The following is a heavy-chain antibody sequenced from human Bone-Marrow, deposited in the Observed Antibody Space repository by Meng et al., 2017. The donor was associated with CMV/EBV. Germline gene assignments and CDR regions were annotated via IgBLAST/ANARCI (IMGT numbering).Heavy chain of an antibody. CDR3: ARLGYCSSTSCRRFDP. V-gene: IGHV2-5*01. Sequence: SGPTLVKPTQTLTLTCTSSGFSLSTSGVGVGWVRQPPGKALEWLALIYWNDDKRYSPSLKSRLTITKDTSKNQVVLTMTNMDPVDTATYYCARLGYCSSTSCRRFDPWGQGTLVTVYS. CDR2: IYWNDDK. CDR1: GFSLSTSGVG. D-gene: IGHD2-2*01. J-gene: IGHJ5*02.